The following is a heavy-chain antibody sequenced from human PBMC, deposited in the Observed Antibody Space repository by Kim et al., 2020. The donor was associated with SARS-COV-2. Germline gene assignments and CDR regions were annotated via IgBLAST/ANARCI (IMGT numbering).Heavy chain of an antibody. V-gene: IGHV3-64D*09. J-gene: IGHJ4*02. CDR3: VKDFYSSGYQFDY. CDR1: GFTFSSYA. D-gene: IGHD3-22*01. CDR2: ISSNGGST. Sequence: GGSLRLSCSASGFTFSSYAMYWVRQAPGKGLEYVSAISSNGGSTYYADSVKGRFTISRDNSKNTLYLQMSSLRAEDTAVYYCVKDFYSSGYQFDYWGQGTLVTVSS.